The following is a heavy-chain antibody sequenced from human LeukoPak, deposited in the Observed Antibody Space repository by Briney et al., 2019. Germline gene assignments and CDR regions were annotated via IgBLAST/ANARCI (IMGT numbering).Heavy chain of an antibody. CDR2: IYYSGTT. CDR1: GASISSYY. CDR3: ARDDSSGYIYFRH. D-gene: IGHD3-22*01. Sequence: SGTLSLTCTVSGASISSYYWSWIREPPGKGLEWIGYIYYSGTTKYNPSLKSRVTISVDTSKNQFSLKLSSVTAADTAVYYCARDDSSGYIYFRHWGQGTLVTVSS. J-gene: IGHJ1*01. V-gene: IGHV4-59*01.